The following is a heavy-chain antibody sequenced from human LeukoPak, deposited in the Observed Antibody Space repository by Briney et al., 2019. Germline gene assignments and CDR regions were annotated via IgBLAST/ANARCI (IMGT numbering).Heavy chain of an antibody. CDR1: GFTFSSYS. D-gene: IGHD2-15*01. CDR3: ARDPGYCSGGSCQYYYYYMDV. Sequence: PGGSLRLSCAASGFTFSSYSMNWVRQAPGKGLEWVSSISSSSSYIYYADSVKGRFTISRDNAKNSLYLQMNSLRAEDTAVYYCARDPGYCSGGSCQYYYYYMDVWGKGTTVTVPS. CDR2: ISSSSSYI. J-gene: IGHJ6*03. V-gene: IGHV3-21*01.